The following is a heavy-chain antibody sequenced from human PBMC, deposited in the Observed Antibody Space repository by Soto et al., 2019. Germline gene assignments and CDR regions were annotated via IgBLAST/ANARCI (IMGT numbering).Heavy chain of an antibody. CDR2: IAPNNGNT. D-gene: IGHD3-22*01. J-gene: IGHJ2*01. CDR3: ATKLGFTWLTYFDL. V-gene: IGHV1-2*02. CDR1: GYKFTDHR. Sequence: ASVKVSCKTSGYKFTDHRIHWVCQAPGQGLEWMGWIAPNNGNTHYVPKFKGRVTMTSDTSTSTAHMELAELTSDDTAVYYCATKLGFTWLTYFDLWARGTLVTVSS.